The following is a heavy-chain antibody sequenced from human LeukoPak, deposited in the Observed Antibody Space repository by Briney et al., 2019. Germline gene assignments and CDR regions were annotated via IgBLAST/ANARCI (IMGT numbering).Heavy chain of an antibody. V-gene: IGHV2-5*04. Sequence: SAPTLVNPTQIPTLTSTFSGFSLATSEVGLGWRPQDPGKALVRLALIYWNDDEYYSPSLKTRLTIIKDTSKNQVVLKMTNMDAVDRGTYYCARGRGSARSSLFDYWGQGTLVTVSS. CDR2: IYWNDDE. CDR1: GFSLATSEVG. D-gene: IGHD3-3*01. CDR3: ARGRGSARSSLFDY. J-gene: IGHJ4*02.